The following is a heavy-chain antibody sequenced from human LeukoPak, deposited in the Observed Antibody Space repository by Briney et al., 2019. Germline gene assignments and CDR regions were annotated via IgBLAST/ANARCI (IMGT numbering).Heavy chain of an antibody. Sequence: GGSLRLSCAASGFTFSSYGMHWVRQAPGKGLEWVAVISYDGSNKYYADSVKGRFTISRDNSKNTLYLQMNSLRAEDTAVYYCAKGRGSYYYFDYWGQGTLVTVSS. CDR2: ISYDGSNK. D-gene: IGHD1-26*01. J-gene: IGHJ4*02. CDR3: AKGRGSYYYFDY. V-gene: IGHV3-30*18. CDR1: GFTFSSYG.